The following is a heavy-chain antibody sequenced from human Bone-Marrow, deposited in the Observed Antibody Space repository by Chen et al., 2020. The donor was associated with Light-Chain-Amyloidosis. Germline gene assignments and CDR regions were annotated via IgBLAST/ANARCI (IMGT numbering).Heavy chain of an antibody. D-gene: IGHD1-7*01. Sequence: EVQLVESGGGVVQPGGSLRLSCAASGFTFDDYDMHWVRQAPGKGLEWVSLMSGDGGNTYYADSVKGRFTISRDNSKNSLYLQMNSLRTEDTALYYCAKDGNWNYHWFDPWGQGTLVTVSS. CDR3: AKDGNWNYHWFDP. J-gene: IGHJ5*02. V-gene: IGHV3-43*02. CDR2: MSGDGGNT. CDR1: GFTFDDYD.